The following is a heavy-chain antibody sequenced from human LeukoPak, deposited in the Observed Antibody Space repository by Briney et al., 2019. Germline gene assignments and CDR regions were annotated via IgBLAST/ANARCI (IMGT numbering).Heavy chain of an antibody. CDR3: ARERREQLLPPYTRSVTYFDY. D-gene: IGHD2-2*01. J-gene: IGHJ4*02. V-gene: IGHV4-59*12. Sequence: PSETLSLTCTVSGGSISSYYWSWIRQPPGKGLEWIGYIYYSGSTNYNPSLKSRVTISVDTSKNQFSLKLTSVTAADAAVYYCARERREQLLPPYTRSVTYFDYWGQGTLVTVSS. CDR1: GGSISSYY. CDR2: IYYSGST.